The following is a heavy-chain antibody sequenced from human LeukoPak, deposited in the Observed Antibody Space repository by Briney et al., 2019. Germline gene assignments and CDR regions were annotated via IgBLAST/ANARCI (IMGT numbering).Heavy chain of an antibody. V-gene: IGHV3-7*04. CDR3: ARDKAAYYMDV. J-gene: IGHJ6*03. Sequence: DKYSVDSVKGRFTISRDNAKNSLYLQMNSLRAEDTAVYYCARDKAAYYMDVWGKGTTVTVSS. CDR2: DK.